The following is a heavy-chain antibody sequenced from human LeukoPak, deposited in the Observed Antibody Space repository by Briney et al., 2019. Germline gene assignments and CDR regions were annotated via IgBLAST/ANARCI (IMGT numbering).Heavy chain of an antibody. CDR2: IWYDGTNN. CDR1: GFTFSSHG. D-gene: IGHD2-2*01. Sequence: GGSLRLSCAASGFTFSSHGIHWVRQAPGRGLEWVAVIWYDGTNNYYEDSVKGRFSISRDDSKNTVYLQMNSLRADDKAVYYCARGGCRTSCRSWGYFGHWGQGTLVTVSS. J-gene: IGHJ4*02. V-gene: IGHV3-33*08. CDR3: ARGGCRTSCRSWGYFGH.